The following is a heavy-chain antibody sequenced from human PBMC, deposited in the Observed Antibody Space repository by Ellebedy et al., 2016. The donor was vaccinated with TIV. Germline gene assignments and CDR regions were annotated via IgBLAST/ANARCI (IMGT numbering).Heavy chain of an antibody. CDR2: IIPIFGTA. Sequence: SVKVSXXASGYTFTSYAISWVRQAPGQGLEWMGGIIPIFGTANYAQKFQGRVTITADESTSTAYMELSSLRSEDTAVYYCARETVAGIITYWGQGTLVTVSS. V-gene: IGHV1-69*13. CDR3: ARETVAGIITY. J-gene: IGHJ4*02. D-gene: IGHD6-19*01. CDR1: GYTFTSYA.